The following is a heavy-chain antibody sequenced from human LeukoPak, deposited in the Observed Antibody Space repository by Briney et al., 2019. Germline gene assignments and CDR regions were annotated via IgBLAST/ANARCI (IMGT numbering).Heavy chain of an antibody. V-gene: IGHV4-61*02. Sequence: SETLSLTCTVSGGSISSGSYYWSWIRQPAGKGLEWIGRIYTSGSTNYNPSPKSRVTISVDTSKNQFSLKLSSVTAADTAVYYCARDNDSTDAFDIWGQGTMVTVSS. D-gene: IGHD1-1*01. CDR3: ARDNDSTDAFDI. CDR2: IYTSGST. J-gene: IGHJ3*02. CDR1: GGSISSGSYY.